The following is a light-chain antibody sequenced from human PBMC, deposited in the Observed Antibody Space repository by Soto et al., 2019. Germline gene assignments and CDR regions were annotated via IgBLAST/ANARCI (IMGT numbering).Light chain of an antibody. CDR3: GTWDGSLSAVV. CDR1: SSNIGNNY. J-gene: IGLJ2*01. Sequence: QSVLTQPPSVSAAPGQKVTISCSGSSSNIGNNYVSWYQQLPGTAPKLVIYDNNKRPSGIPDRFSGSKSGTSATLGITGLRTGDEADYYCGTWDGSLSAVVFGGGTKLTVL. V-gene: IGLV1-51*01. CDR2: DNN.